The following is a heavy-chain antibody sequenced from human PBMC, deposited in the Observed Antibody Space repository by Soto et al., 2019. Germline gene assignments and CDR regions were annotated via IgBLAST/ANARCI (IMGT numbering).Heavy chain of an antibody. CDR2: IYSGGDT. Sequence: PGQARRVCNAASGFSVRSDYMSLCRQAPGKGLEWVSLIYSGGDTYYADSVKGRFTISRDISSNTIYLHMTSLRADDTAIYYCNRAVFYWG. CDR3: NRAVFY. CDR1: GFSVRSDY. D-gene: IGHD3-3*01. V-gene: IGHV3-53*01. J-gene: IGHJ4*01.